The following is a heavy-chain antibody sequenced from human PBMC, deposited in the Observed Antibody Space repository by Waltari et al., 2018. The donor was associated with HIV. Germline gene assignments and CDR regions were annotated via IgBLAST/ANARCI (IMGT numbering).Heavy chain of an antibody. D-gene: IGHD2-2*01. Sequence: QLQLQESGPGLVKPSETLSLTCTVSGGSISSSSYYWGWIRQPPGKGLEWIGSIYYSGSTYYNPSLKSRVTISVDTSKNQFSLKLSSVTAADTAVYYCAGYCSSTSCYGRYYGMDVWGQGTTVTVSS. CDR2: IYYSGST. CDR1: GGSISSSSYY. J-gene: IGHJ6*02. V-gene: IGHV4-39*01. CDR3: AGYCSSTSCYGRYYGMDV.